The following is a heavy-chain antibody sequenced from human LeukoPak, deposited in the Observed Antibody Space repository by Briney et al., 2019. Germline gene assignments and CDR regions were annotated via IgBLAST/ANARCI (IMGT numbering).Heavy chain of an antibody. CDR1: GGTFSSYA. J-gene: IGHJ4*02. V-gene: IGHV1-69*06. CDR3: ASASPGEGPLAFDY. CDR2: IIPIFGTA. D-gene: IGHD3-10*01. Sequence: SVKVSCKASGGTFSSYAISWVRQAPGQGLEWMGGIIPIFGTANYAQKFQGRVTITADKSTSTAYMELSSLRSEDTAVYYCASASPGEGPLAFDYWGQGTLVTVSS.